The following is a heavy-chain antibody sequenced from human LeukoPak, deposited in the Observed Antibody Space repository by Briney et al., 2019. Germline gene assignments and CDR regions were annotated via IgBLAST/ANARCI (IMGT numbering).Heavy chain of an antibody. Sequence: SETLSLTCTVSGGSISSYYWSWIRQPPGQGLEWIGSISYSGTTYYNPSLKGRVTISVDTSKNHFSLKLSSVTAADTAVYYCAANSADYNTLGSSYKVWGQGTLVTVSS. J-gene: IGHJ4*02. CDR2: ISYSGTT. CDR1: GGSISSYY. V-gene: IGHV4-59*05. D-gene: IGHD3-10*01. CDR3: AANSADYNTLGSSYKV.